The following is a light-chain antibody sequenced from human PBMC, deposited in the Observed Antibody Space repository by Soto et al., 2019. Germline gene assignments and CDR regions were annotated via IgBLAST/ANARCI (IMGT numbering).Light chain of an antibody. CDR1: SSDVGGYSY. CDR3: SSYITSSTYV. J-gene: IGLJ1*01. CDR2: DVS. V-gene: IGLV2-14*03. Sequence: QSVLTQPASLSGSPGQSITLSCTGTSSDVGGYSYISWYQHNPGRAPKLMIYDVSNRPSGVSDRFSGSKSGNTASLTISRLQAEDEADYYSSSYITSSTYVFGSGTKVPVL.